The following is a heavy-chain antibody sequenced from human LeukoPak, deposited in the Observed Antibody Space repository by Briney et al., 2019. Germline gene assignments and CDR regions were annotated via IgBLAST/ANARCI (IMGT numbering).Heavy chain of an antibody. V-gene: IGHV3-53*04. Sequence: GGSLRLSCAASGFTVSSNYMSWVRQAPGKGLEWVSVIYSGGSTYYADSVKGRFTISRHNSKNTLYLQMNSLRAEGTAVYYCARVHVNTVTTPAGAFDIWGQGTMVTVSS. CDR3: ARVHVNTVTTPAGAFDI. D-gene: IGHD4-17*01. CDR2: IYSGGST. CDR1: GFTVSSNY. J-gene: IGHJ3*02.